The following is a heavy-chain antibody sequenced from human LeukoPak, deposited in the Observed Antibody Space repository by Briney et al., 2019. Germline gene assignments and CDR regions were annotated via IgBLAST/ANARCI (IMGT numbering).Heavy chain of an antibody. CDR1: GFMFDDYA. J-gene: IGHJ4*02. Sequence: PGGSLRLSCAASGFMFDDYAMHWVRQAPGKGLEWVSLISGDGGSTFYADSVKGRFTISRDNSKNSLSLHMNSLTTGDTALYYCVKEEFSHTTNYFDTWGQGILVTVSS. V-gene: IGHV3-43*02. D-gene: IGHD2-8*01. CDR3: VKEEFSHTTNYFDT. CDR2: ISGDGGST.